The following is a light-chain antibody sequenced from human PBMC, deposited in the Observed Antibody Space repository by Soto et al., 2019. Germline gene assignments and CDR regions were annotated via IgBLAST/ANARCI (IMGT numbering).Light chain of an antibody. CDR2: AAS. Sequence: DIQLTQSPSFLSASVGDRVTITCRASQGISSYLAWYQQKPGKAPKLLIYAASTLQSGVPSRFSGSGSGTEFTLTISSLQPEDFATYYCQQLNSYPRSTFGQGTRLEMK. J-gene: IGKJ5*01. CDR1: QGISSY. CDR3: QQLNSYPRST. V-gene: IGKV1-9*01.